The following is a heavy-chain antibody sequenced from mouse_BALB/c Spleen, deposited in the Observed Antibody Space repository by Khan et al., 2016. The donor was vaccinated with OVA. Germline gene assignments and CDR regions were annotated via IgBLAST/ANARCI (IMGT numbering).Heavy chain of an antibody. V-gene: IGHV3-2*02. CDR2: ISYSGST. CDR3: ARTARLKY. CDR1: GYSITSGYG. J-gene: IGHJ2*01. D-gene: IGHD1-2*01. Sequence: QLQESGPGLVKPSQSLSLTCTVTGYSITSGYGWNWIRQFPGNKLEWMGYISYSGSTNYNPSLKSRISITRDTSKNQFFLQWNSVTTEDTATYYCARTARLKYWGQGTTLTVSS.